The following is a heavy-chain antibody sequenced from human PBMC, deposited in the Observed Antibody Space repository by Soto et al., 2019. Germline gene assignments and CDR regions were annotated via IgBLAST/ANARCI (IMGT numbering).Heavy chain of an antibody. CDR3: ARDRRDDRGNWFDP. CDR1: GFTFSRYG. CDR2: IWYDGSHK. D-gene: IGHD3-10*01. V-gene: IGHV3-33*01. J-gene: IGHJ5*02. Sequence: PGGSLRLSCAASGFTFSRYGMHWVRQAPGKGLEWVAMIWYDGSHKNYGDSVKGRFTISRDNPKNTLFLLMDSLRVEDTALYYSARDRRDDRGNWFDPWGQGIMVTVSS.